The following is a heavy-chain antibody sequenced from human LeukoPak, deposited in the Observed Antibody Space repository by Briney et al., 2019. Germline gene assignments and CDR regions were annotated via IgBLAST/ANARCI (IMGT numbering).Heavy chain of an antibody. Sequence: GGSLRLSCAASGFTVSSNYMSWVRQAPGKGLEWVSVIYSAGRTYYADSVKGRFTISRHHSENTLYLQMNSLRAEDTAVYYCARDLEWLLSTWGMPDYWGQGTLVTVSS. CDR3: ARDLEWLLSTWGMPDY. J-gene: IGHJ4*02. D-gene: IGHD3-3*01. CDR2: IYSAGRT. V-gene: IGHV3-53*04. CDR1: GFTVSSNY.